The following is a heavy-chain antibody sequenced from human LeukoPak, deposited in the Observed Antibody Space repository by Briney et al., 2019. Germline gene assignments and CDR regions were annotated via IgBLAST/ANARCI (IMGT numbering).Heavy chain of an antibody. J-gene: IGHJ4*02. CDR1: GLIFSNYH. V-gene: IGHV3-48*04. D-gene: IGHD3-10*01. CDR2: ISNGGGSII. Sequence: PGGSLRLSCAASGLIFSNYHMNWVRQAPGKGLEWVAYISNGGGSIIYSADSVKGRFTISRDNAKNSLYLQMNILRAEDTAVYYCARGFGTFDYWGQGTLVIVSS. CDR3: ARGFGTFDY.